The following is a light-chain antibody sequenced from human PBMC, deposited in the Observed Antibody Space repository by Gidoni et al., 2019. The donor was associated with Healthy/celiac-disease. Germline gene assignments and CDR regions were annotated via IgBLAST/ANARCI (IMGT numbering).Light chain of an antibody. CDR2: DVS. V-gene: IGLV2-11*01. CDR3: CSYAGSYSLI. Sequence: QSALTQPRSVSGSPGQSVTISCTGTSTDVGGYNYVSWYQQYPGKAPKLMIYDVSQRPSGVPDRFSGSKSGNTASLTISVLQAEDEAYYYCCSYAGSYSLIFGGGTKLTVL. CDR1: STDVGGYNY. J-gene: IGLJ2*01.